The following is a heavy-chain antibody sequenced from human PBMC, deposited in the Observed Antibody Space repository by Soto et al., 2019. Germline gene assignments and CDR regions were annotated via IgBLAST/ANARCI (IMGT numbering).Heavy chain of an antibody. J-gene: IGHJ5*02. CDR2: IYYSGST. CDR1: GGSISSYY. D-gene: IGHD3-10*01. Sequence: PSETLSLTYTVSGGSISSYYWSWIRQPPGKGLEWIGYIYYSGSTNYNPSLKSRVTISVDTSKNQFSLKLSSVTAADTAVYYCARAGTTMVRGVISGWFDPWGQGTLVTVSS. V-gene: IGHV4-59*01. CDR3: ARAGTTMVRGVISGWFDP.